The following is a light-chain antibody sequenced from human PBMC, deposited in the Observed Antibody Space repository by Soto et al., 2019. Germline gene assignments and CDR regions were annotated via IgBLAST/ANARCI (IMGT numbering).Light chain of an antibody. J-gene: IGKJ1*01. CDR2: DAS. CDR1: QNINNY. V-gene: IGKV1-39*01. Sequence: DIQMTQSPSSLSAAVGDRVTITCQASQNINNYLNWYQQKPGRARKLLIYDASNLEAGVPSRFRGSGSGTDFTLTGSGVQPGDFPTYYSQQSYSTPAFGQGTKVDNK. CDR3: QQSYSTPA.